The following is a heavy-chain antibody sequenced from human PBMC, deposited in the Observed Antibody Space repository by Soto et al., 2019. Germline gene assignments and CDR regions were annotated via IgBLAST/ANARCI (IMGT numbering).Heavy chain of an antibody. J-gene: IGHJ6*02. CDR1: GFSFSTYS. D-gene: IGHD6-6*01. CDR2: ISSRSYTI. Sequence: EVQLVESGGGLVQPGGSLRLSCAASGFSFSTYSMNWVRQAPGKGREWVSYISSRSYTIYYVDSVKGRFTISRDNAKNSLYLQMNSLRDEDTAVYYWARGGSSSDNGMDVWGQGTTVTVSS. CDR3: ARGGSSSDNGMDV. V-gene: IGHV3-48*02.